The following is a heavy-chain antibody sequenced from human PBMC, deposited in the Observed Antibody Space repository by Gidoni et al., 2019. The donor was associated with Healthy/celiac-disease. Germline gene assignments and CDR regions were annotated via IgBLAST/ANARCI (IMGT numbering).Heavy chain of an antibody. CDR1: GFTFGDYA. V-gene: IGHV3-49*05. D-gene: IGHD2-15*01. CDR2: IRSKAYGGTT. CDR3: TRDRSGGSAYYYYYGMDV. J-gene: IGHJ6*02. Sequence: EVQLVESGGGLVKPGRSLRLSCTASGFTFGDYAMSWFRQAPGKGLEWVGFIRSKAYGGTTEYAASVKGRFTISRDDSKSIAYLQMNSLKTEDTAVYYCTRDRSGGSAYYYYYGMDVWVQGTTVTVSS.